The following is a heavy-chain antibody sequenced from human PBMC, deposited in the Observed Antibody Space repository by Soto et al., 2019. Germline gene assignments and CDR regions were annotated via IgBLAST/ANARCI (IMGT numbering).Heavy chain of an antibody. V-gene: IGHV3-7*03. CDR1: GFIFSSYW. Sequence: GGSLRLSCATSGFIFSSYWMSWVRQAPGKGLEWVANIKQDGSERYYLDSVKGRFTISRDNAKDSLYLQMNSLRAEDTAVYYCARGIGVDVWGQGPTFTVSS. CDR2: IKQDGSER. D-gene: IGHD3-10*01. J-gene: IGHJ6*02. CDR3: ARGIGVDV.